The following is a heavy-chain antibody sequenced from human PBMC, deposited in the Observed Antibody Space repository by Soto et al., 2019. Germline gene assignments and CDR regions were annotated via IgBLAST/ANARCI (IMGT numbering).Heavy chain of an antibody. D-gene: IGHD3-3*01. CDR3: ARSGRELYDFWSGSFYYFDY. CDR2: MNPNSGNT. CDR1: GYTFTSYD. V-gene: IGHV1-8*01. J-gene: IGHJ4*02. Sequence: EASVKVSCKASGYTFTSYDINCVRQATGQGLEWMGWMNPNSGNTGYAQKFQGRVTMTRNTSISTAYMELSSLRSEDTAVYYCARSGRELYDFWSGSFYYFDYWGQGTLVTVSS.